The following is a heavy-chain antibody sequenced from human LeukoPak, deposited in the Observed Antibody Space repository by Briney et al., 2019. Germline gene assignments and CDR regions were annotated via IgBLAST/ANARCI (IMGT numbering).Heavy chain of an antibody. CDR2: MNPNSGNT. J-gene: IGHJ4*02. V-gene: IGHV1-8*01. Sequence: GASVKVSCKASGYTFTSYDVNWVRQATGQGLEWMGWMNPNSGNTGYAQKFQGRVTMTRNTSISTAYMELSSLRSEDTAVYHCARDYTSGSYRFDYWGQGTLVTDSS. CDR1: GYTFTSYD. CDR3: ARDYTSGSYRFDY. D-gene: IGHD3-10*01.